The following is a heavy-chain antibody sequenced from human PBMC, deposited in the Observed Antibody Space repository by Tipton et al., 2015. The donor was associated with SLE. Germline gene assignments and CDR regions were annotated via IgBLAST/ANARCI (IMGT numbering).Heavy chain of an antibody. CDR2: IYYSGST. CDR3: ARDQVGYSGYTSFYYMDV. Sequence: TLSLTCTVSGGSISTYYWSWIRQPPGKGLEWIGYIYYSGSTNYNPSLKSRVTISVDTSKNLFSLKLSSVTAADTAVYYCARDQVGYSGYTSFYYMDVWGKVTTVTVSS. V-gene: IGHV4-59*01. D-gene: IGHD5-12*01. CDR1: GGSISTYY. J-gene: IGHJ6*03.